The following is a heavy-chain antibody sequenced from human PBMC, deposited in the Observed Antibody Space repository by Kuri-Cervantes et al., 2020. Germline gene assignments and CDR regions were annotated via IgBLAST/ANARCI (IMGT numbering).Heavy chain of an antibody. CDR2: ISSSSSTI. V-gene: IGHV3-48*02. Sequence: LSLTCAASGFTFSSYWMSWVRQAPGKGLEWVSYISSSSSTIYYADSVKGRFTISRDNAKNSLYLQMNSLRDEDTAVYYCAREDRELAVVGYFQHWGQGTLVTVSS. D-gene: IGHD6-19*01. CDR1: GFTFSSYW. J-gene: IGHJ1*01. CDR3: AREDRELAVVGYFQH.